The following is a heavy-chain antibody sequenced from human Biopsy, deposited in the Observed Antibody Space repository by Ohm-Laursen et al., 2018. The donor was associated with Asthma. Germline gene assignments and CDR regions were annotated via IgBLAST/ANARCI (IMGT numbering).Heavy chain of an antibody. J-gene: IGHJ6*02. V-gene: IGHV3-33*01. CDR1: GFTFSSYG. CDR3: ARGIYDMDV. CDR2: IWYDGSNK. Sequence: SLRLSCAAPGFTFSSYGMHWVRQAPGKGLEWVAVIWYDGSNKYYADSVKGRFTISRDNSKNMLYLQMNSLRAEDTAVYFCARGIYDMDVRGQGTTVTVSS.